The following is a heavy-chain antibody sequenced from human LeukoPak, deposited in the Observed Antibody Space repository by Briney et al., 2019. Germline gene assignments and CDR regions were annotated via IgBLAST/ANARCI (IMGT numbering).Heavy chain of an antibody. CDR3: AKGGGYGHDYFDY. J-gene: IGHJ4*02. Sequence: GGSLRLSCAASEFTFHNYAMSWVRQAPGKGLEWVSGISGSGGSTHYADSVKGRFTISRDNSKNTLYLQMNSLRAEDTAVYYRAKGGGYGHDYFDYWGQGTLVTVSS. CDR2: ISGSGGST. V-gene: IGHV3-23*01. CDR1: EFTFHNYA. D-gene: IGHD5-18*01.